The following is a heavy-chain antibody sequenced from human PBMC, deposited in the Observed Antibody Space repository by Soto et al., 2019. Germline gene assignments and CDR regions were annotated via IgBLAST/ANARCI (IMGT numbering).Heavy chain of an antibody. J-gene: IGHJ5*02. V-gene: IGHV3-30*18. CDR1: GFTFSNYG. CDR3: AKDGGLAAAGPSDP. Sequence: GGSLRLSCAASGFTFSNYGMHWVRQAPGKGLEWVAVISFDGNNKFYADSVKGRFTISRDNSKKTLFLQINSLRPDDTAVYYCAKDGGLAAAGPSDPWGQGTLVTVSS. D-gene: IGHD6-13*01. CDR2: ISFDGNNK.